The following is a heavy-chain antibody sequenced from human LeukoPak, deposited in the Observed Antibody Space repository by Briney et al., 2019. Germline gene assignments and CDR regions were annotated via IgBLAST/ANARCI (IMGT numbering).Heavy chain of an antibody. Sequence: PGRSLRLSCAASGFTFSSYAMHWVRQAPGKGLEWVAVISYDGSNKYYADSVKGRFTISRDNSKNTLYLQMNSLRAEDTAVYYCARDPQQWLVTCVWFDPWGQGTLVTVSS. CDR1: GFTFSSYA. CDR2: ISYDGSNK. J-gene: IGHJ5*02. V-gene: IGHV3-30-3*01. D-gene: IGHD6-19*01. CDR3: ARDPQQWLVTCVWFDP.